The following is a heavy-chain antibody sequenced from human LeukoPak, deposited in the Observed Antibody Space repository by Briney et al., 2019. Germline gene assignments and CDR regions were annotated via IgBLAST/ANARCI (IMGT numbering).Heavy chain of an antibody. V-gene: IGHV4-4*07. J-gene: IGHJ4*02. D-gene: IGHD6-6*01. CDR2: IYTSGST. Sequence: SETLSLTCTVSGGSISSYYWSWIRQPAGKGLEWIGRIYTSGSTNYNPSLKSRVTMSVDTSKNQFSLKLSSVTAADTAVYYCARVPYSSSSPAFDYWGQGTLVTVSS. CDR3: ARVPYSSSSPAFDY. CDR1: GGSISSYY.